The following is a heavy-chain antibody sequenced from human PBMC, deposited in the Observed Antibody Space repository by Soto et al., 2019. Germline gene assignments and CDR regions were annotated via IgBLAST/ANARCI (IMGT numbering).Heavy chain of an antibody. CDR3: ARARITMVRGVRYGMDV. Sequence: LSETLSLTCAVYGGSFSGYYWSWIRQPPGKGLEWIGEINHSGSTNYNPSLKSRVTISVDTSKNQFSLKLSSVTAADTAVYYCARARITMVRGVRYGMDVWGQGTTVTVSS. CDR2: INHSGST. D-gene: IGHD3-10*01. V-gene: IGHV4-34*01. CDR1: GGSFSGYY. J-gene: IGHJ6*02.